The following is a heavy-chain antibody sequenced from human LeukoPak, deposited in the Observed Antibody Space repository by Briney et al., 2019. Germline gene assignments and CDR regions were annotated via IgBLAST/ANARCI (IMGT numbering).Heavy chain of an antibody. J-gene: IGHJ4*02. CDR3: ARTPIAAVSFDY. V-gene: IGHV1-24*01. CDR2: FDPENGEA. D-gene: IGHD6-13*01. CDR1: GYSLSELS. Sequence: ASVKVSCKVSGYSLSELSMHWVRQAPGKGLEWMGGFDPENGEAVYAQKFQGRVTMTEDTSTDTSYMELNSLKSEDTAVYYCARTPIAAVSFDYWGQGTLVTVSS.